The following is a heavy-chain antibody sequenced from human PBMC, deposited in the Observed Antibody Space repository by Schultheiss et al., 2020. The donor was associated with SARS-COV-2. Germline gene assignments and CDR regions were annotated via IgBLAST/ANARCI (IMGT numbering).Heavy chain of an antibody. Sequence: SGPTLVKPTETLTLTCTVSGFSLSNARMGVSWIRQPPGKALEWLAHIFSNDEKSYSTSLKSRLTISKDTSKSQVVLTMTNMDPVDTATYYCAHTRQQLAFAPWGQGTMVTVSS. CDR1: GFSLSNARMG. CDR3: AHTRQQLAFAP. V-gene: IGHV2-26*01. D-gene: IGHD6-13*01. J-gene: IGHJ3*01. CDR2: IFSNDEK.